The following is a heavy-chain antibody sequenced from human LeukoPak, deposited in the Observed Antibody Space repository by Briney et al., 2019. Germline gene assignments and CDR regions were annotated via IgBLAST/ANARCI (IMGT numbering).Heavy chain of an antibody. D-gene: IGHD1-26*01. J-gene: IGHJ4*02. V-gene: IGHV3-7*01. Sequence: GGSLRLSCAASGLIFSNYWMGWVRQAPGKGLEWVASINQDASEKYYVDSVKGRFTISRDNAKNSLYLQMNSLRVEDTAVYYCARGSSGGYFAFIDYWGQGILVTVSS. CDR2: INQDASEK. CDR3: ARGSSGGYFAFIDY. CDR1: GLIFSNYW.